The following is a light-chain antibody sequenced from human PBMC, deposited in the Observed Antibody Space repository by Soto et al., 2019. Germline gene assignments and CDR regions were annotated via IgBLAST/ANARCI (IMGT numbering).Light chain of an antibody. V-gene: IGKV3-11*01. CDR3: QQRSNWPPIT. CDR2: DAS. Sequence: EIVLTQSPATLSLSPGERATLSCRASQSISSYLACYQQTPGQAPRLLIYDASNRATGIPARFSGSGSGTDFTLTISSREPEDCAVYYCQQRSNWPPITCGQGPRLEIK. J-gene: IGKJ5*01. CDR1: QSISSY.